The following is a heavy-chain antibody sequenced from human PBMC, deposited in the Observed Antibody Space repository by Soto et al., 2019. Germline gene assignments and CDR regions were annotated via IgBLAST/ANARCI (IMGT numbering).Heavy chain of an antibody. CDR1: GYIFTDYC. CDR2: INGANGNT. V-gene: IGHV1-3*01. CDR3: ARSSVAAAGTPRAIDV. J-gene: IGHJ6*02. Sequence: QVHLLQSGAAVKKPGASVKVSCKASGYIFTDYCLHWVRQAPGHRPPWMGWINGANGNTEYAEKFQGRATIARDASASTGYMELSGLTSEDTAVYYCARSSVAAAGTPRAIDVWGQGTTINVSS. D-gene: IGHD6-13*01.